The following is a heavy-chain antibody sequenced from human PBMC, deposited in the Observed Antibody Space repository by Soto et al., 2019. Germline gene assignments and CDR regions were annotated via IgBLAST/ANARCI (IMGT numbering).Heavy chain of an antibody. D-gene: IGHD6-6*01. CDR1: GASISDYY. CDR3: ARAESSSSEAFDY. CDR2: INYRRST. V-gene: IGHV4-59*01. J-gene: IGHJ4*02. Sequence: SETLSLTCTVSGASISDYYWSWVRQPPGRGLEWIGHINYRRSTNYNPSLKSRVTISMDTSKNQFSLKLSSVTAADTAVYYCARAESSSSEAFDYWGRGTLVTVSS.